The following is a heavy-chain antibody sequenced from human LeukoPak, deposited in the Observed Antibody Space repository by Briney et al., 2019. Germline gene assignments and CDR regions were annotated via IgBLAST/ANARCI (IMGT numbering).Heavy chain of an antibody. CDR3: VRVTRRGVKILGFDP. D-gene: IGHD2-21*01. J-gene: IGHJ5*02. Sequence: PSETLSLTCTVSGDSVSSGNYYWGWVRQPPGKGLEWIGNIYYSGSTNYNPSLKSRIIISVDTSKNQFSLKLNSVIAADTAVYFCVRVTRRGVKILGFDPWGQGTLVTVSS. V-gene: IGHV4-61*01. CDR2: IYYSGST. CDR1: GDSVSSGNYY.